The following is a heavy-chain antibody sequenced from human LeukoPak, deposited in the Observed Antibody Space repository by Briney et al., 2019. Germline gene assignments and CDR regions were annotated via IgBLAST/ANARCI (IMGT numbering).Heavy chain of an antibody. V-gene: IGHV4-4*07. J-gene: IGHJ6*02. CDR1: GGSISSYY. CDR3: ARWGAYGMDV. CDR2: IYTSGST. D-gene: IGHD3-16*01. Sequence: NPSETLSLTCTVSGGSISSYYWSWIRQPAGKGPEWIGRIYTSGSTNYNPSLNSRVTMSVDTSKNQFSLKLSSVTAADTAVYYCARWGAYGMDVWGQGTTVTVSS.